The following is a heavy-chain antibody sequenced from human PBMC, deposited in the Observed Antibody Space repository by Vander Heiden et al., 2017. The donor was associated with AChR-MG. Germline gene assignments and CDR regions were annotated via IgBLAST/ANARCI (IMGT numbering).Heavy chain of an antibody. CDR2: IYYSGST. CDR3: ARDWGGSYLFDY. Sequence: QVQLQESGPGLVMPSETLSLRCTVSGGPISPYHRSWIRQPPGKEAEWIGYIYYSGSTNYNPSLKSRVTISVDMSKNQFSLKLSSVTAADTAVYYCARDWGGSYLFDYWGQGALVTVSS. D-gene: IGHD1-26*01. V-gene: IGHV4-59*13. J-gene: IGHJ4*02. CDR1: GGPISPYH.